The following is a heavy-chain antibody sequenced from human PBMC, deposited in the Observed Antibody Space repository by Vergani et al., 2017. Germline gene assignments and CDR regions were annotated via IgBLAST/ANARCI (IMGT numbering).Heavy chain of an antibody. V-gene: IGHV4-61*02. J-gene: IGHJ3*01. CDR2: ISASGNA. CDR1: GGSISAGYYF. D-gene: IGHD2-15*01. Sequence: QVQLQASGPGRVKPSQTLSLTCTMSGGSISAGYYFWSWIRQPAGKGLEWLGHISASGNASHSPSLTTRVSMSVHTSKNQFSLTVPSVTAADTAIYFCARRSGGYYSGGKVHPLRTAFDVWGHGTVVTVSS. CDR3: ARRSGGYYSGGKVHPLRTAFDV.